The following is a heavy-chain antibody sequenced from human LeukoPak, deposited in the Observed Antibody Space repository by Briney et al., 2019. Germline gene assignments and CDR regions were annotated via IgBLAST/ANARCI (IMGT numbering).Heavy chain of an antibody. CDR1: GGSISSSSYY. J-gene: IGHJ4*02. CDR3: ARARVAAAGPFDY. V-gene: IGHV4-39*07. CDR2: IYHSGST. Sequence: PSETLSLTCTVSGGSISSSSYYWGWIRQPPGKGLEWIGSIYHSGSTYYNPSLKSRVTISVDTSKSQFSLKLSSVTAADTAVYYCARARVAAAGPFDYWGQGTLVTVSS. D-gene: IGHD6-13*01.